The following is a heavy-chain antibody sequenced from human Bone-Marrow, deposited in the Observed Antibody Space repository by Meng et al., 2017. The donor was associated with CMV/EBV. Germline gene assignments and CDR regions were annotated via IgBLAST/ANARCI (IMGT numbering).Heavy chain of an antibody. V-gene: IGHV1-8*01. J-gene: IGHJ6*02. D-gene: IGHD2-2*02. Sequence: ASVKVSCKASGYTFTSYDVNWVRQATGQGLEWMGWMNPNSGDTGYAQKFQGRVTISRDNAKNSLYLQMNSLRAEDTAVYYWARDRPPPLVVPAAIRLYYYYGMDVWGQGNTVNFAS. CDR1: GYTFTSYD. CDR2: MNPNSGDT. CDR3: ARDRPPPLVVPAAIRLYYYYGMDV.